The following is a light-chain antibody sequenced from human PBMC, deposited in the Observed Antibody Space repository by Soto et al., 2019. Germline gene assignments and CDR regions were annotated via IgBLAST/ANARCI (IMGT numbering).Light chain of an antibody. CDR2: AAS. J-gene: IGKJ1*01. CDR3: QQYGSSPPRT. V-gene: IGKV3-20*01. CDR1: QNVDSNY. Sequence: DIVLTQSPGTLSLSPGERPALSCKASQNVDSNYLAWYQQKPGQAPRIIIFAASGRATGIPDRFSGSGSGTDFTLTISRLEPEDFAVYYCQQYGSSPPRTFGQGTKVDIK.